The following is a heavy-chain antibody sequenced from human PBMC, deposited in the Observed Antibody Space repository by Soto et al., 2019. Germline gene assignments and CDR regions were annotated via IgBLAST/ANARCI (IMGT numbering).Heavy chain of an antibody. V-gene: IGHV4-4*02. CDR2: IYHSGST. J-gene: IGHJ6*02. Sequence: SETLSLTCAVSVGSISSSNWWSCVRQPPGKGLEWIGEIYHSGSTNYNPSLKSRVTISVDKSKNQFSLKLSSVTAADTAVYYCARGNTPPSYYYYGMDVWGRGTTVTVSS. CDR1: VGSISSSNW. CDR3: ARGNTPPSYYYYGMDV. D-gene: IGHD5-18*01.